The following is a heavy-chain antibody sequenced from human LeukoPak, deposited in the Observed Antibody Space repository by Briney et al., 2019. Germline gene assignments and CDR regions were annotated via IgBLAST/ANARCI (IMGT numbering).Heavy chain of an antibody. CDR1: GFTFSSYW. V-gene: IGHV3-7*01. Sequence: QPGGPLRLSCAASGFTFSSYWMSCVRQSPGKARECVANIKQEGSEKYYVDSVKGILTISRNNGKNSMYLQMNSLRAEDTAVYSCAREYHYIPYPVWFGESDAFDIWGQGTMVTVSS. CDR2: IKQEGSEK. CDR3: AREYHYIPYPVWFGESDAFDI. D-gene: IGHD3-10*01. J-gene: IGHJ3*02.